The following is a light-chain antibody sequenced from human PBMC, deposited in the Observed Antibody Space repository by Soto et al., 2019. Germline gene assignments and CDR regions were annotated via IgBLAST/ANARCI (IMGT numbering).Light chain of an antibody. CDR3: QQYNNWLGT. J-gene: IGKJ1*01. CDR1: QSVSSN. V-gene: IGKV3-15*01. Sequence: EIVMTQSPATLSVSPGERATLSCRASQSVSSNLAWYQQKPGQAPRLLIYGASTRATGIPARFSGSGSGTELPLPISSLQSEDCAVYYCQQYNNWLGTFGQGTKVEIK. CDR2: GAS.